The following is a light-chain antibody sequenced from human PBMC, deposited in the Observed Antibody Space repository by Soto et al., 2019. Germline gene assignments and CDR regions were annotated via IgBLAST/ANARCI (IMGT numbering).Light chain of an antibody. V-gene: IGKV1-39*01. Sequence: DLQMTQSPSSLSASVGDRVTITCRASQSITSYLNWYQQKPVKAPKLLIYAASRSQSGVPSRFSGSGSGTDFTLTISSLQPEDFATYYCQQSYNTPYTFGQGTKLEIK. CDR2: AAS. J-gene: IGKJ2*01. CDR1: QSITSY. CDR3: QQSYNTPYT.